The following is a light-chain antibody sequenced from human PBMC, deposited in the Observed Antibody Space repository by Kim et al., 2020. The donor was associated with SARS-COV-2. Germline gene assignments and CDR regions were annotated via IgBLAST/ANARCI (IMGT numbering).Light chain of an antibody. CDR1: RLRSYY. CDR2: GKN. V-gene: IGLV3-19*01. Sequence: ALGQTVRMTCQGDRLRSYYASWYPQKPGQDPVLVIYGKNNRPSGIPDRFSGSSSGNTASLTITGAQAEDEADYYCNSRDRSGNHLVFGGGTQLTVL. CDR3: NSRDRSGNHLV. J-gene: IGLJ3*02.